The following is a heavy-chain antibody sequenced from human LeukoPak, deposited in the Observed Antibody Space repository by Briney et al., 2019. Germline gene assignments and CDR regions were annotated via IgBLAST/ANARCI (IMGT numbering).Heavy chain of an antibody. J-gene: IGHJ4*02. CDR1: GFTFSSYA. Sequence: GRSLRLSCAASGFTFSSYAMHWVRQAPGKGLEWVAVISYDGSNKYYADSVKGRFTISRDNLKNTLYLQMNSLRAEDTAVYFCAKRGVVIRVILVGFHKEATYFDSWGQGALVTVSS. D-gene: IGHD3-22*01. V-gene: IGHV3-30*14. CDR3: AKRGVVIRVILVGFHKEATYFDS. CDR2: ISYDGSNK.